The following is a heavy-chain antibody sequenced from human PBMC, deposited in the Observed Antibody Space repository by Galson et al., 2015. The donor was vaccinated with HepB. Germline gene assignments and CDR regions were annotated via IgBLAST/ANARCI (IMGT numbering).Heavy chain of an antibody. J-gene: IGHJ4*02. CDR3: AREGSAAGTVFDY. V-gene: IGHV3-7*03. Sequence: SLRLSCAASGFTFSSYWMSWVRQAPGKGLEWVANIKQDGSEKYYVDSVKGRFTISRDNAKNSLYLQMNSLRAEDTAVYYCAREGSAAGTVFDYWGQGTLVTVSS. CDR2: IKQDGSEK. CDR1: GFTFSSYW. D-gene: IGHD6-13*01.